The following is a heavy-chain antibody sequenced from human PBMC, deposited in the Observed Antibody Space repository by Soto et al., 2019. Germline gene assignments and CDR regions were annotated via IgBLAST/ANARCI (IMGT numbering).Heavy chain of an antibody. V-gene: IGHV1-69*13. CDR2: IIPIFGTA. CDR3: ARGNRYYLNWFDP. D-gene: IGHD3-10*01. CDR1: GGTFSSYA. J-gene: IGHJ5*02. Sequence: ASVKVSCKASGGTFSSYAISWVRQAPGQGLEWMGGIIPIFGTANYAQKFQGRVTITADESTSTAYMELSSLRSEDTAVYYCARGNRYYLNWFDPWGQGTLVTVSS.